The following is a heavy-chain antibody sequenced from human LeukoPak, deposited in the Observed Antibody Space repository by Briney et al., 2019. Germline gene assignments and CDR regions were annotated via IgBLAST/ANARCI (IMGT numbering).Heavy chain of an antibody. Sequence: GGSLRLSCAASGFTFSSYAMSWVRQAPGKGLEWVSAISGSGGSTYYADSMKGRFTISRDNSKNTLYLQMNSLRAEDTAVYYCAEDRSMGYSGSSNFDYWGQGTLVTVSS. J-gene: IGHJ4*02. V-gene: IGHV3-23*01. CDR3: AEDRSMGYSGSSNFDY. CDR2: ISGSGGST. D-gene: IGHD1-26*01. CDR1: GFTFSSYA.